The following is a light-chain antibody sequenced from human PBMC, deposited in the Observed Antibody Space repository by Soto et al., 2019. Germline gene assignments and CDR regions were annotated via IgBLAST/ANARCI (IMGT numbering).Light chain of an antibody. V-gene: IGKV1-5*01. CDR1: QSISSW. Sequence: DIEMTQSPSTLSASVGDRVTISCRASQSISSWLAWYQQKPGRAPDLLIFHASSLESGVPSRFSGSGSGTEFTLTISSLQPEDFATYYCQQYNRYSGTFGQGTKV. CDR2: HAS. CDR3: QQYNRYSGT. J-gene: IGKJ1*01.